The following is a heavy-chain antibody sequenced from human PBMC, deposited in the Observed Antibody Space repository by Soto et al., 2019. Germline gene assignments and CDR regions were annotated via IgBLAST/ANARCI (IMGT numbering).Heavy chain of an antibody. V-gene: IGHV5-51*01. D-gene: IGHD1-26*01. Sequence: ISCKGSGYTFTRHWIGWVRQMPGRGLEWLGIIYPGDSDTRYSPSFQGQVTFSADKSISTAYLQWSSLKASDTAMYYCVRVGLVGPTSLSNAWFDPWGQGTLVTVSS. CDR2: IYPGDSDT. CDR1: GYTFTRHW. J-gene: IGHJ5*02. CDR3: VRVGLVGPTSLSNAWFDP.